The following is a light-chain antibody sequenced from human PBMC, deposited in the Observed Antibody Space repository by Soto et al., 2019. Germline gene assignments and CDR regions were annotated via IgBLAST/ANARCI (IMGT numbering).Light chain of an antibody. CDR1: QTTTRY. V-gene: IGKV1-39*01. Sequence: DIQMTQSPSSVSASVGDRVTITCRAGQTTTRYLNLYQQKTGKAPNLLIYGASTLQSGVPSRFTGIGSGTDFTLTISSLQPADFATYYCQQTYNPPWTFRLGTKVDIK. CDR2: GAS. CDR3: QQTYNPPWT. J-gene: IGKJ1*01.